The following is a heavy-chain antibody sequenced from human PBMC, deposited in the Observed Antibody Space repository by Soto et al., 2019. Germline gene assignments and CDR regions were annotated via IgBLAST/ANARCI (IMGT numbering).Heavy chain of an antibody. J-gene: IGHJ4*02. Sequence: EVQLVESGGGLVQPGGSLRLSCVASGFTFRSSWMHWVRQAPGKGLVWVSRINSDPTTKNYAEYAKDRFTIARDNAENTLYLQMDRLTAEDTAVYYCARGPSGWYGYDYWGQGTLLTVAS. CDR1: GFTFRSSW. V-gene: IGHV3-74*01. D-gene: IGHD6-19*01. CDR2: INSDPTTK. CDR3: ARGPSGWYGYDY.